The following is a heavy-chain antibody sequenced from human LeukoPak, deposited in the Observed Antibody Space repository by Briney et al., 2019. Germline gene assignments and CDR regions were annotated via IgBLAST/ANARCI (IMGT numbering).Heavy chain of an antibody. CDR3: ARGNLPLGEVMDV. J-gene: IGHJ6*04. Sequence: SETLSLTCTVSGGSISSYYWSWIRQPPGKGLEWIGYIYYSGSTYYNPSLKSRVTISVDTSKNQFSLKVSSVTAADTAVYYCARGNLPLGEVMDVWGKGTTVTISS. CDR1: GGSISSYY. V-gene: IGHV4-59*01. D-gene: IGHD2/OR15-2a*01. CDR2: IYYSGST.